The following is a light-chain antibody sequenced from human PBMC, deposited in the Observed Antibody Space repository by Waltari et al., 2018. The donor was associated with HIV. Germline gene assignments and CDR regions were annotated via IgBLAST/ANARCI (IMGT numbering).Light chain of an antibody. CDR2: GKN. V-gene: IGLV3-19*01. J-gene: IGLJ2*01. CDR1: SPRPGY. CDR3: SSRDSSGTHVL. Sequence: SSNLTQHSSVSVALSQTVRITCQGASPRPGYAPCYQHKPRQAPVIVIYGKNNRLSGIPDRFSGSSSGDTASLTITGAQAEDEADYYCSSRDSSGTHVLFGGGTKLTVL.